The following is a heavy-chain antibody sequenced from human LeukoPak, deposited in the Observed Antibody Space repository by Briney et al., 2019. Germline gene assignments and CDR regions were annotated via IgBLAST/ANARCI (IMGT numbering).Heavy chain of an antibody. J-gene: IGHJ4*02. CDR3: ARTGIGYPDD. Sequence: GGSLRLSCAASGFTFNTYGMNWVRQAPGKGLEWVSHISESGSVIYYADSVKGRFTISRDNAKNSLYLQMNSLRVEDTAVYYCARTGIGYPDDWGQGTLVTVSS. D-gene: IGHD1-14*01. CDR2: ISESGSVI. CDR1: GFTFNTYG. V-gene: IGHV3-48*03.